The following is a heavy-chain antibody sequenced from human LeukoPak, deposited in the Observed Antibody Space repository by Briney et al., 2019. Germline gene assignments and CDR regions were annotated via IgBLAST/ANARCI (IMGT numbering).Heavy chain of an antibody. CDR3: ARHVWLQPFDY. Sequence: SETLSLTCSVSGGSMNSYYWSWIRQSPGKGLEWIGYIYYSGSTNYNPSLKSRASISVDTSKNQFSLKLSSVTAADTAVYYCARHVWLQPFDYWGQGTLVTVSS. CDR2: IYYSGST. D-gene: IGHD3-9*01. V-gene: IGHV4-59*08. J-gene: IGHJ4*02. CDR1: GGSMNSYY.